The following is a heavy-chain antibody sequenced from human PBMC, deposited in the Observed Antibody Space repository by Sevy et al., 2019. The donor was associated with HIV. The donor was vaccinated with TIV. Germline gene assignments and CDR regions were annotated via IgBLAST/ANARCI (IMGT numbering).Heavy chain of an antibody. CDR2: ISGDVSST. D-gene: IGHD3-22*01. CDR1: GFTFSSYW. V-gene: IGHV3-74*01. CDR3: ARDPDSGGYSKMDV. Sequence: GGALRLSCAGSGFTFSSYWMHWVRQAPGKGLVWVSRISGDVSSTTYAYSVKGRFTISRDNAKNTLFLQMNSLRAEDSAVYFCARDPDSGGYSKMDVWGQGTPVTVSS. J-gene: IGHJ6*02.